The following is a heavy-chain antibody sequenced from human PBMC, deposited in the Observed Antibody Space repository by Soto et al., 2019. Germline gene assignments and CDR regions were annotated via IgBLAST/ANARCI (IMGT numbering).Heavy chain of an antibody. CDR2: ISGSGDST. CDR1: GFTFSSYA. CDR3: AKGVPGIAVAGTGYFQH. D-gene: IGHD6-19*01. V-gene: IGHV3-23*01. Sequence: GGSLRLSCAAAGFTFSSYAMSWARQAPGKGLEWVSGISGSGDSTYYADSVKGRFTISRDNSKNTLYLQMNSLRAEDTAVYYCAKGVPGIAVAGTGYFQHWGQGTLVTVSS. J-gene: IGHJ1*01.